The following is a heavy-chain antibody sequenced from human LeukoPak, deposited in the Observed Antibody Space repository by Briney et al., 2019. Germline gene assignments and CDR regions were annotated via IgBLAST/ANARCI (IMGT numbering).Heavy chain of an antibody. CDR1: GVTFSNHA. CDR3: ARRGSGSYYFDY. D-gene: IGHD1-26*01. Sequence: AGGSLRLSCAASGVTFSNHALHWVRQAPGKGLEWVAVISYDGSNKHYADSVKGRFTISRDNSKNTLYLQMTSLRAEDTAVYYCARRGSGSYYFDYWGQGTLVTVSS. V-gene: IGHV3-30*07. CDR2: ISYDGSNK. J-gene: IGHJ4*02.